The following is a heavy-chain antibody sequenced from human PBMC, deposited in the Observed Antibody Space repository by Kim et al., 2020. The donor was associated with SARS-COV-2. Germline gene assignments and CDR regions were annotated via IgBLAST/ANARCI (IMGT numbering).Heavy chain of an antibody. CDR3: AKSPTDEHYDPLTGYYLGHNFDY. CDR2: IGGRGFNP. J-gene: IGHJ4*02. V-gene: IGHV3-23*01. Sequence: GGSLRLSCVTSGFSFSAYVMTWVRQAPGKGLEWVSSIGGRGFNPYYADSVRGRFTISRDNSKNTVYLQMTSLRAEDTAVYYCAKSPTDEHYDPLTGYYLGHNFDYWGQGSLVTVSS. D-gene: IGHD3-9*01. CDR1: GFSFSAYV.